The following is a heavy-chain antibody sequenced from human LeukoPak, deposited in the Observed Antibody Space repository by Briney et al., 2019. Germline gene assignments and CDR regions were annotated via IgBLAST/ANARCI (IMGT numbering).Heavy chain of an antibody. CDR1: GGSMSGYY. CDR3: ARVRDRSLNNWFDP. V-gene: IGHV4-59*01. CDR2: IYYSGNT. Sequence: SETLSLTCTVSGGSMSGYYWSWIRQPPGKRLEWIGYIYYSGNTNSNPSLKSRVTISVDTSKNQFSLNLSSVTAADTAVYYCARVRDRSLNNWFDPWGQGTLVTVSS. J-gene: IGHJ5*02. D-gene: IGHD3-22*01.